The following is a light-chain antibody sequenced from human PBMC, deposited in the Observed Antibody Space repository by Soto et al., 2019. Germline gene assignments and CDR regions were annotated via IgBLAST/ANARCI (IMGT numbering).Light chain of an antibody. CDR3: RVWDRPTGHASV. J-gene: IGLJ1*01. CDR1: NIESRS. Sequence: SYELTQPPSVSVAPGKTARITCGGDNIESRSVHWYQQKPGQAPVLVIDYDSDRPSGIPERVSRSNSGNTATLAISRGAAGDEADYYCRVWDRPTGHASVFGTGTTLAVL. V-gene: IGLV3-21*04. CDR2: YDS.